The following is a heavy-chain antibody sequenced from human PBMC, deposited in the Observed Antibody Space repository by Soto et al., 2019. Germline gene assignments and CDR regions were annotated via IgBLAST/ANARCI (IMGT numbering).Heavy chain of an antibody. Sequence: SETLSLTCAVYGVSFSGYYWSLIRQPPGKGLEWIGEINHSGSTNYNPSLKSRVTISVDTSKNQFSLKLSSVTAADTAVYYCAREPTYGDYVDYWGQGTLVTVSS. V-gene: IGHV4-34*01. D-gene: IGHD4-17*01. J-gene: IGHJ4*02. CDR1: GVSFSGYY. CDR2: INHSGST. CDR3: AREPTYGDYVDY.